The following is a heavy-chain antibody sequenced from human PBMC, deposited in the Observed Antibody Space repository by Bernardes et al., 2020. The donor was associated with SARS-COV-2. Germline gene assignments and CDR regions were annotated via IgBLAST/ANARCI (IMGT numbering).Heavy chain of an antibody. CDR1: GYTFSSYG. Sequence: ASVKVSCKASGYTFSSYGITWVRQAPGQGLEWMGWISAHNGDTKYAQMLQGRVTMTTDTSTGTAYVELGSLRSDDTAMYYCVRDRSRLGNIVRGVAYYGMDVWGQGTTVTVSS. V-gene: IGHV1-18*04. CDR3: VRDRSRLGNIVRGVAYYGMDV. CDR2: ISAHNGDT. D-gene: IGHD3-10*01. J-gene: IGHJ6*02.